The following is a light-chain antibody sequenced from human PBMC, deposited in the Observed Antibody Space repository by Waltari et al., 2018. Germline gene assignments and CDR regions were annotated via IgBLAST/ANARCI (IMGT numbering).Light chain of an antibody. CDR3: HQRSNWPIT. V-gene: IGKV3-11*01. J-gene: IGKJ5*01. Sequence: EIVLTQSPATLSLSPGERATLSCRASQSVGTYLVWYQQKPGQTPRLVIYGASNRATGIPARFSGSGSGTDFTLTISSLEPEDFAVYYCHQRSNWPITFGQGTRLEIK. CDR2: GAS. CDR1: QSVGTY.